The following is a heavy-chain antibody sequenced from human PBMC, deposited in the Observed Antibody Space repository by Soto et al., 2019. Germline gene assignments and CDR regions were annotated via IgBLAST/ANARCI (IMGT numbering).Heavy chain of an antibody. D-gene: IGHD3-16*01. J-gene: IGHJ6*03. CDR1: GYTFTGYY. Sequence: ASVKVSCKASGYTFTGYYMHWVRQAPGQGLEWMGWINPNSGGTNYAQKFQGWVTMTRDTSISTAYMELSRLRSDDTAVYYCARSRRGDYYYYYMDVWGKGTTVTVSS. CDR2: INPNSGGT. V-gene: IGHV1-2*04. CDR3: ARSRRGDYYYYYMDV.